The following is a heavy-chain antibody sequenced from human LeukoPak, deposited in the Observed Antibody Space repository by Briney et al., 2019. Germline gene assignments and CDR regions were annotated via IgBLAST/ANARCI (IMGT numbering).Heavy chain of an antibody. CDR1: GGTFSSFA. D-gene: IGHD3-22*01. CDR2: IIPIFGTA. V-gene: IGHV1-69*05. Sequence: SVKVSCKASGGTFSSFALSWVRQAPGQGFEWMGGIIPIFGTANYAQKFQGRVTITTDESTSTAYMELSSLRSEDTAVNYCAREGYYYDSSGYYSPDAFDIWGQGTMVTVSS. CDR3: AREGYYYDSSGYYSPDAFDI. J-gene: IGHJ3*02.